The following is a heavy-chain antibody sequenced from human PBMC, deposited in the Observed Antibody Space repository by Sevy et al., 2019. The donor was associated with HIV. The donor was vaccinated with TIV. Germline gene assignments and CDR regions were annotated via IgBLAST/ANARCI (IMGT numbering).Heavy chain of an antibody. Sequence: GESLKISCKASGYSFTRYWIGWVRQMPGKGLEWMGIIYPGDSDTRYSPSFQGQVSISADTSVSTAYLQWSSLKASDTAMYYCARLGSAIDYWGQGTLVTVSS. D-gene: IGHD2-15*01. CDR2: IYPGDSDT. CDR3: ARLGSAIDY. V-gene: IGHV5-51*01. J-gene: IGHJ4*02. CDR1: GYSFTRYW.